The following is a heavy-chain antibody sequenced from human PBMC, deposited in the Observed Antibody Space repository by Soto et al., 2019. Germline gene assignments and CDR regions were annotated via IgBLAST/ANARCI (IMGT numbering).Heavy chain of an antibody. V-gene: IGHV1-2*02. CDR1: GFSFTGYY. CDR3: AKDLTRQLAYWLDP. Sequence: QVQLVQSGAAVKKPGASVKVSCKASGFSFTGYYIHWLRQAPGQGLEWMGWLNAHSGGTEYAHKFQGRVTLNRDTSNATAYLTLTSLTSDDTALYYCAKDLTRQLAYWLDPWGQATQVNVSS. CDR2: LNAHSGGT. J-gene: IGHJ5*02. D-gene: IGHD6-6*01.